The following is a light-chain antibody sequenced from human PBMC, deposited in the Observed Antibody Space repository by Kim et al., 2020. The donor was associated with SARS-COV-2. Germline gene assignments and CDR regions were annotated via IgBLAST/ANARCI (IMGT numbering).Light chain of an antibody. Sequence: RATLNCKSSQTVLYNSNTKNYLAWYQQKPGQAPKLLIYWASIRESGVSDRFSGSGSETDFTLTISSLQAEDVAVYYCQQYYSTPPSFGQGTTLEI. CDR3: QQYYSTPPS. CDR2: WAS. V-gene: IGKV4-1*01. J-gene: IGKJ2*03. CDR1: QTVLYNSNTKNY.